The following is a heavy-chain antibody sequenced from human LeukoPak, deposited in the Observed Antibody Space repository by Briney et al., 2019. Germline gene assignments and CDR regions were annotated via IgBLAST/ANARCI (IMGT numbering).Heavy chain of an antibody. CDR1: GFTFSTYA. V-gene: IGHV3-23*01. J-gene: IGHJ4*02. Sequence: GGSLRLSCAASGFTFSTYAMYWVRQAPGKGLEWVSAISGSGGTTYYADSVEGRFTISRDNSKNTLYLQMDSLRAGDTAVYYCAKGTRSVAATPVYWGQGTLVTVSS. CDR2: ISGSGGTT. CDR3: AKGTRSVAATPVY. D-gene: IGHD2-15*01.